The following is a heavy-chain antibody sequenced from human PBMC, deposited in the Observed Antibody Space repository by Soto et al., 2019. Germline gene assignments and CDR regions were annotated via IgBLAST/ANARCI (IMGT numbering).Heavy chain of an antibody. CDR1: GFRLSDYE. CDR3: ARSSGWSEADAFDL. Sequence: PGGSLRLSCAVSGFRLSDYEMSWIRQAPGKGPEWVSFISRSGDTIYYVDSVKGRFSISRDNAKNSVYLQVRSLRVEDTAAYFCARSSGWSEADAFDLWGQGTMVTV. J-gene: IGHJ3*01. CDR2: ISRSGDTI. D-gene: IGHD3-22*01. V-gene: IGHV3-11*01.